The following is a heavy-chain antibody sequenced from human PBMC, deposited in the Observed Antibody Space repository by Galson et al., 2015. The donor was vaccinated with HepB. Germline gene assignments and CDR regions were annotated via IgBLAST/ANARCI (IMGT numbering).Heavy chain of an antibody. D-gene: IGHD3-22*01. CDR2: INPNSGGT. CDR3: ARDLDYYDSSGNDY. CDR1: GYTFTGYY. Sequence: SVTVSCKASGYTFTGYYMHWVRQAPGQGLEWMGWINPNSGGTNYAQKFQGRVTMTRDTSISTAYMELSRLRSDDTAVYYRARDLDYYDSSGNDYWGQGTLVTVSS. J-gene: IGHJ4*02. V-gene: IGHV1-2*02.